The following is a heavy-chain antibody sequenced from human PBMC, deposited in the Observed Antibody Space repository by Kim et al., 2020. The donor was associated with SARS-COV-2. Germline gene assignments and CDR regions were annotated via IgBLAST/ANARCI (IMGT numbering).Heavy chain of an antibody. CDR3: SAVHY. D-gene: IGHD6-19*01. CDR2: IYTESTT. J-gene: IGHJ4*02. Sequence: IYTESTTNYADSVKGRFTMSRDNSKITLYLQMNSLRVEDAAVYYCSAVHYWGQGTLVTVSS. V-gene: IGHV3-53*01.